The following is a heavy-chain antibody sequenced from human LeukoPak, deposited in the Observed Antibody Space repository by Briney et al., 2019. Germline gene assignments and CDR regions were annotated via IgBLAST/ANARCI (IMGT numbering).Heavy chain of an antibody. CDR2: ISSSSSYI. CDR3: ARETSSGWYVVDY. D-gene: IGHD6-19*01. CDR1: GFTFDNYG. J-gene: IGHJ4*02. V-gene: IGHV3-21*01. Sequence: GGSLRLSCAASGFTFDNYGMSWVRQAPGKGLEWVSSISSSSSYIYYADSVKGRFTISRDNAKNSLYLQMNSLRAEDTAVYYCARETSSGWYVVDYWGQGTLVTVSS.